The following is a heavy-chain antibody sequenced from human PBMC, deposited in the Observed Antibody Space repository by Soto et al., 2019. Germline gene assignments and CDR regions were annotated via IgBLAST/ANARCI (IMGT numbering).Heavy chain of an antibody. D-gene: IGHD3-3*01. J-gene: IGHJ4*02. V-gene: IGHV4-34*01. CDR3: ARGNSITIVGVAPGFDY. Sequence: QVQLQQWGAGLLKPSETLSLTCAVYGGSFSGYYWSWIRQPPGKGLEWIGEINHIGSTNYNPSLKSRVTISVDTSKNQFSLKLSSVTAADTAVYYCARGNSITIVGVAPGFDYWGQGTLVTVSS. CDR2: INHIGST. CDR1: GGSFSGYY.